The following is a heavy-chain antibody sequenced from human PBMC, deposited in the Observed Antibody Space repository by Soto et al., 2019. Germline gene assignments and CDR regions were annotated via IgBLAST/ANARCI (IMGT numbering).Heavy chain of an antibody. D-gene: IGHD3-10*01. J-gene: IGHJ3*02. CDR3: ARDILLWFGELPPRAHDAFDI. CDR1: GGSISSGGYF. Sequence: PSETLSLTCTVSGGSISSGGYFWSWIRQHPGKGLEWIGDINYSGSTYSNPSLKSRVTISVDTSKNQFSLKLSSVTAADTAVYYCARDILLWFGELPPRAHDAFDIWGQGTMLTVSS. V-gene: IGHV4-31*03. CDR2: INYSGST.